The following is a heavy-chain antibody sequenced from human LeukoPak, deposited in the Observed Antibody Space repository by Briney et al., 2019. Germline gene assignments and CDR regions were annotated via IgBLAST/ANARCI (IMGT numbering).Heavy chain of an antibody. D-gene: IGHD1-26*01. CDR2: IKQDGREK. V-gene: IGHV3-7*01. J-gene: IGHJ3*02. Sequence: PGGSLRLSCAASGFTFDDYAMHWVRQAPGKGLEWVANIKQDGREKYYVDSVKGRFTISRDNAKNSLYLQMNSLRAEDTAVYYCASGGGATRSGYAFDMWGQGTLVTVSS. CDR1: GFTFDDYA. CDR3: ASGGGATRSGYAFDM.